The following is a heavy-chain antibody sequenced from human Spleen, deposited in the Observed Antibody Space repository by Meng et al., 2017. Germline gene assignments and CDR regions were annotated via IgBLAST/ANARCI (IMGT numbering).Heavy chain of an antibody. Sequence: QVQVVQSGAEVKKPGSSVKVSCKVSGGTFSTYTISWVRQAPGQGLEWMGVVNPPDGRTTYANRLQGRVTMTRDTSTNTVYMELRSLGFHDTAVYYCARVGELIRDYWGQGTLVTVSS. CDR2: VNPPDGRT. J-gene: IGHJ4*02. CDR3: ARVGELIRDY. CDR1: GGTFSTYT. V-gene: IGHV1-69*08. D-gene: IGHD1-26*01.